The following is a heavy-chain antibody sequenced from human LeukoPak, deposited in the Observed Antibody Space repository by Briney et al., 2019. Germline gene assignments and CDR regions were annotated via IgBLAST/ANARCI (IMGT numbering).Heavy chain of an antibody. D-gene: IGHD3-22*01. Sequence: ASVKVSCKASGYTFTSYYMHWVRQAPGQGLEWMGIINPSGGSTSYAQKFQGRVTMTRDTSTSTVYMELSSLRSEDTAVYYCASASDYYDSSGTRDYWGQGTLVTVSS. CDR3: ASASDYYDSSGTRDY. CDR2: INPSGGST. J-gene: IGHJ4*02. V-gene: IGHV1-46*01. CDR1: GYTFTSYY.